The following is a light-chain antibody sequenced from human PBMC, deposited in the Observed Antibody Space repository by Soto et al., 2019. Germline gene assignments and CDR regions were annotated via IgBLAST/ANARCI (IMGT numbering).Light chain of an antibody. Sequence: EIVLTQSPATLSLSPGERATLSCRASQSVSSYLAWYQQKPGQAPRLLIYDASNRATGIPARFSGSGSGTDFTLTISSLEPEDLAVYYCQQRSNWPPSITFGLWTRLEIK. CDR3: QQRSNWPPSIT. CDR2: DAS. CDR1: QSVSSY. V-gene: IGKV3-11*01. J-gene: IGKJ5*01.